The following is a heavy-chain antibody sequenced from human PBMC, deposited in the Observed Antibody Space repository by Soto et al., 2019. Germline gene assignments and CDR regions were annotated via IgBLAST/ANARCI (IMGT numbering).Heavy chain of an antibody. CDR2: IYYSGST. CDR3: ARHYYDTLGY. D-gene: IGHD3-22*01. CDR1: GGSVSSYY. V-gene: IGHV4-59*08. Sequence: SETLSLTCTVSGGSVSSYYWSWIRQPPGKGLEWIGYIYYSGSTNYNPSLKSRVTISVDTSKNQFSLKLSSVTAADTAVYYCARHYYDTLGYWGQGTLVTVSS. J-gene: IGHJ4*02.